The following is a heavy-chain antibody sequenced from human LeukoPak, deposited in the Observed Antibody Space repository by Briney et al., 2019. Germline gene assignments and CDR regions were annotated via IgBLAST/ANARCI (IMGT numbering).Heavy chain of an antibody. CDR1: GFTFSAYW. Sequence: PGGSLRLSCSASGFTFSAYWMSWVRQAPGKGLEWVANIKQDGSEKYYVDSVKGRFTISRDNAKNSLYLQMNSLRGEDTAAYYCARDTPGEESHWGQGTLVTVSS. CDR3: ARDTPGEESH. D-gene: IGHD2-2*01. J-gene: IGHJ4*02. V-gene: IGHV3-7*01. CDR2: IKQDGSEK.